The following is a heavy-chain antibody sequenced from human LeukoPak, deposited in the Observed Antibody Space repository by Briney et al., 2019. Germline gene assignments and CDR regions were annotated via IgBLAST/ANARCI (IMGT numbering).Heavy chain of an antibody. J-gene: IGHJ5*02. CDR2: IIPILGIA. Sequence: ASVKVSCKASGGTFSSYAISWVRQAPGQGLEWMGRIIPILGIANYAQKFQGRVTITADKSTSTAYMELSSLRSEDTAVYYCAREGGIVDNWFDPWGQGTLVTVSS. V-gene: IGHV1-69*04. CDR1: GGTFSSYA. CDR3: AREGGIVDNWFDP. D-gene: IGHD2-21*01.